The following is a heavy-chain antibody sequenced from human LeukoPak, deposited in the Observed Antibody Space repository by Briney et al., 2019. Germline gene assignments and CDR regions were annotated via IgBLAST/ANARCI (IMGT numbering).Heavy chain of an antibody. Sequence: ASGPTLVNPTQTLTLTCTFSGFSLSTSGMCVSWIRQPPGKALEWLALIDWDDDKYYSTSLKTRLTISKDTSKNQVVLTMTNMDPMDTATYYCARICYGESGTAFDYWGQGTLVTVSS. V-gene: IGHV2-70*01. J-gene: IGHJ4*02. CDR1: GFSLSTSGMC. CDR2: IDWDDDK. D-gene: IGHD3-10*01. CDR3: ARICYGESGTAFDY.